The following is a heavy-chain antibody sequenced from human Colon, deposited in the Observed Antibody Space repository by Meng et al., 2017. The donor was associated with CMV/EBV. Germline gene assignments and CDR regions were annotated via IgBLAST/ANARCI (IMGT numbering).Heavy chain of an antibody. CDR3: VRAGYGGFIKDAFDL. J-gene: IGHJ4*02. CDR2: ISYDGTKT. CDR1: GITLSNYK. D-gene: IGHD1-26*01. Sequence: SGITLSNYKMHWVRQAPGKGLEWVAVISYDGTKTYHGDSVKGRFTISRDNSKNSLYLQMDNLRPADTGVYYCVRAGYGGFIKDAFDLWGQGALVTVLL. V-gene: IGHV3-30*03.